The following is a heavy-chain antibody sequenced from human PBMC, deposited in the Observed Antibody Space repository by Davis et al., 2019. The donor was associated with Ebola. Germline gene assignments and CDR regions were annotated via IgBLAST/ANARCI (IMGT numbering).Heavy chain of an antibody. CDR3: ARADGYNHPADY. CDR2: SRSKASGYNS. D-gene: IGHD5-24*01. J-gene: IGHJ4*02. Sequence: GESLKISCEASESTFNTYWVNWVRQAPGKGLEWLGRSRSKASGYNSEYAASMRDRLSISRDESKTSVYLQMDSLTVEDTAVYYCARADGYNHPADYWGQGTVVTVSS. CDR1: ESTFNTYW. V-gene: IGHV3-72*01.